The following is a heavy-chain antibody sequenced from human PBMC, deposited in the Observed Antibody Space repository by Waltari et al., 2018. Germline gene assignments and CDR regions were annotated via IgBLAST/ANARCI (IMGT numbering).Heavy chain of an antibody. CDR2: ICYSGSI. Sequence: QVQLQESGPGLVKPSQTLALTCAVSGASVRSGDFCWSWIRQPPGKGLEWIGYICYSGSIYYNSSLKSRLSMSVDTSKNQFSLNLNSVTAADTAMYYCARAVSIDRIVVVTHFDYWGQGTLVTVSS. CDR1: GASVRSGDFC. V-gene: IGHV4-30-4*08. D-gene: IGHD3-22*01. CDR3: ARAVSIDRIVVVTHFDY. J-gene: IGHJ4*02.